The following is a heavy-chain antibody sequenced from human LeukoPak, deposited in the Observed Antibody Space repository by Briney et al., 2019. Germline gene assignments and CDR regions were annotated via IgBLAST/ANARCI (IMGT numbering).Heavy chain of an antibody. D-gene: IGHD1-26*01. CDR2: INHSGST. J-gene: IGHJ5*02. V-gene: IGHV4-34*01. CDR3: ARGLFGVGATRFNWFDP. CDR1: GGSFSGYY. Sequence: PSETLSLTCAVYGGSFSGYYWSWIRQPPGKGLEWIGEINHSGSTNYNPSPKSRVTISVDTSKNQFSLKLSSVTAADTAVYYCARGLFGVGATRFNWFDPWGQGTLVTVSS.